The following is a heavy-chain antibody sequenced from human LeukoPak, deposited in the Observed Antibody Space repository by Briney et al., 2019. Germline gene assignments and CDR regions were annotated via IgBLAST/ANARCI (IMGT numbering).Heavy chain of an antibody. CDR1: GYTFTSYY. CDR2: INPSGGST. Sequence: GASVKVSCKSSGYTFTSYYMYWVRQAPGQGLEWMGIINPSGGSTSYAQKFQGRVTMTRDTSTSTVYMELSSLRSEDTAVYYCARDRSGGNPWFDPWGQGTLVTVSS. D-gene: IGHD4-23*01. J-gene: IGHJ5*02. CDR3: ARDRSGGNPWFDP. V-gene: IGHV1-46*01.